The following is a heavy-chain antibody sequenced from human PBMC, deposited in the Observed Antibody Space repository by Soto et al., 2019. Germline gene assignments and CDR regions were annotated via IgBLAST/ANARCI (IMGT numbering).Heavy chain of an antibody. V-gene: IGHV1-18*04. Sequence: ASVKVSCKASGYTFTSYGISWVRQAPGQGLEWMGWISAYNGNTNYAQKFQGRVTITADESTSTAYMELSSLRSEDTAVYYCARVGPIAAAPARVYYFDYWGQGTLVTVSS. D-gene: IGHD6-13*01. CDR3: ARVGPIAAAPARVYYFDY. J-gene: IGHJ4*02. CDR2: ISAYNGNT. CDR1: GYTFTSYG.